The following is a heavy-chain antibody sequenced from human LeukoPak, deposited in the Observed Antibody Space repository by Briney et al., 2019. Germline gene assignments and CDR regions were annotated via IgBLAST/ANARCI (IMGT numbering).Heavy chain of an antibody. Sequence: PGGSLRLTCAASGFTFSTYSMNWVRQAPRKGLEWVSHISSTSSTIDYADSVKGRFTISRDNAKNSLYLQMNSLRAEDTAVYYCARVEHYDSSGYLPFDYWGQGTLVTVSS. V-gene: IGHV3-48*01. CDR3: ARVEHYDSSGYLPFDY. CDR2: ISSTSSTI. D-gene: IGHD3-22*01. CDR1: GFTFSTYS. J-gene: IGHJ4*02.